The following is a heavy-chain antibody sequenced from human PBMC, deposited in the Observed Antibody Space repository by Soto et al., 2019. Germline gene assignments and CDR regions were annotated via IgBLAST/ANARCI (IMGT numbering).Heavy chain of an antibody. Sequence: PGGSLRLSCAAAGFTFNRHLITWVRQAPGKGLEFLATIKPDGSDTYYVDSVKGRFTISRDNAKNSLSLQMNSLRAEDTALYYCATDLNWSGTWGQGTMVTVS. J-gene: IGHJ3*01. CDR3: ATDLNWSGT. V-gene: IGHV3-7*01. CDR2: IKPDGSDT. D-gene: IGHD3-3*01. CDR1: GFTFNRHL.